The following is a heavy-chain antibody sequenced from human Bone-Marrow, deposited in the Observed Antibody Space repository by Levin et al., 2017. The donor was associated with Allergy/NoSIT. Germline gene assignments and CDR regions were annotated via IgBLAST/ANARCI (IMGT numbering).Heavy chain of an antibody. V-gene: IGHV3-72*01. D-gene: IGHD3-22*01. CDR2: SRNKANSYTT. CDR1: GFTFSDYY. CDR3: ARVSAGYHYYFDS. Sequence: SCAISGFTFSDYYMDWVRQAPGKGLEWVGRSRNKANSYTTEYAASMTGRFTISRDDSENSLYLHMNSLKSEDTAVYYCARVSAGYHYYFDSWGQGTLVTVSS. J-gene: IGHJ4*02.